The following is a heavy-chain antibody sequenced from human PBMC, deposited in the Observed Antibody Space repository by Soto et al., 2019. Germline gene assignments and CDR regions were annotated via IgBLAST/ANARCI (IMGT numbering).Heavy chain of an antibody. CDR1: GGTFSIYG. CDR3: ATSVGIAPTGEDGMDV. CDR2: IIPILTTP. V-gene: IGHV1-69*13. J-gene: IGHJ6*02. D-gene: IGHD2-8*02. Sequence: GASVKVSCKASGGTFSIYGFSWVRQAPGQGPEWIGGIIPILTTPNHAQKFHGRVTIVADESTTTVYMELSSLKSEDTAVYYCATSVGIAPTGEDGMDVWGQGTTVTVS.